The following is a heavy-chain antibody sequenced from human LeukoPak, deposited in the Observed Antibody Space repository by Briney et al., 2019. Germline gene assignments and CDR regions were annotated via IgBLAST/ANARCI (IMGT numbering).Heavy chain of an antibody. CDR3: ARGEAGVGSSPLTYYYYYYMDV. D-gene: IGHD6-6*01. CDR2: INHSGST. J-gene: IGHJ6*03. Sequence: PSETLSLLCAVYGGSFSGYYWSWIRQPPGNGLEWIGEINHSGSTNYNPSLKSRVTIAVDTSKNQFSLKLSSVTAADTAVYYCARGEAGVGSSPLTYYYYYYMDVWGKGTMVTVSS. V-gene: IGHV4-34*01. CDR1: GGSFSGYY.